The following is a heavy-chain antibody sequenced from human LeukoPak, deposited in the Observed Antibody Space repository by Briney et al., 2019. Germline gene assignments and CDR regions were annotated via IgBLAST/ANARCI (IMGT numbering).Heavy chain of an antibody. CDR2: INPNSGGT. V-gene: IGHV1-2*02. CDR3: ARARTTMIVVDPSNWFDP. J-gene: IGHJ5*02. CDR1: GYTFTGYY. D-gene: IGHD3-22*01. Sequence: ASVKVSCKASGYTFTGYYMHWVRQAPGQGPEWMGWINPNSGGTNYAQKFQGRVTMTRDTSISTAYMELSRLRPDDTAVYYCARARTTMIVVDPSNWFDPWGQGTLVTVSS.